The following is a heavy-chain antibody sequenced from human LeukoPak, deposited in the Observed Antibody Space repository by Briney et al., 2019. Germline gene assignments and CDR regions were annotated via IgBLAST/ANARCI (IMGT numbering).Heavy chain of an antibody. J-gene: IGHJ4*02. CDR3: ARGSPHSRY. Sequence: GSLRLSCAVYGGSFSGYYWSWIRQPPGKGLEWIGEINHSGSTNYNPSLKSRVTISVDTSKNQFPLKLSSVTAADTAVYYCARGSPHSRYWGQGTLVTVSS. V-gene: IGHV4-34*01. CDR1: GGSFSGYY. CDR2: INHSGST.